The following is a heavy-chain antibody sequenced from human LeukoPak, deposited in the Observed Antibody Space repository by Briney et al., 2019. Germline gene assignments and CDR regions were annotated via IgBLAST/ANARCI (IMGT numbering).Heavy chain of an antibody. Sequence: GGSLRLSCAASGFTFSGSAMHWVRQASGKGLEWVGRIRSEANSYATAYAASVKGRFTISRDDSKNTAYLQMNSLKTEDTAVYYCTSFTRGYSGYDLYNWFDPWGQGTLVTVSS. J-gene: IGHJ5*02. CDR2: IRSEANSYAT. CDR1: GFTFSGSA. V-gene: IGHV3-73*01. CDR3: TSFTRGYSGYDLYNWFDP. D-gene: IGHD5-12*01.